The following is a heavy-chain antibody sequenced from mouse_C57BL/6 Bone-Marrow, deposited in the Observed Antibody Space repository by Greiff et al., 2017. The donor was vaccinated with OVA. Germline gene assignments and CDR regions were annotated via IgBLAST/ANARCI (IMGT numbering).Heavy chain of an antibody. D-gene: IGHD2-5*01. CDR3: AKHSNYYYFDY. J-gene: IGHJ2*01. CDR1: GYAFSSSW. V-gene: IGHV1-82*01. Sequence: VQLQQSGPELVKPGASVKISCKASGYAFSSSWMNWVKQRPGKGLEWIGRIYPGDGDTNYNGKFKGKATLTADKSSSTAYMQLSSLTSEDSAVYFCAKHSNYYYFDYWGQGTTRTVSS. CDR2: IYPGDGDT.